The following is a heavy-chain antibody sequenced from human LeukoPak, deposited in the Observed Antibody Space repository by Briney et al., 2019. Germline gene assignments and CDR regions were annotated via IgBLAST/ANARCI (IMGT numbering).Heavy chain of an antibody. V-gene: IGHV3-11*01. CDR3: ARAGSIRFDY. J-gene: IGHJ4*02. Sequence: PGGSLRLSCVASGFILNDYYMYWIRQAPGAGLEWVSYISSSGSTIYYSDSVKGRFTISRDNAKNSLYLQMNSLRAEDTAVYYCARAGSIRFDYWGQGTLVTVSS. CDR2: ISSSGSTI. D-gene: IGHD1-26*01. CDR1: GFILNDYY.